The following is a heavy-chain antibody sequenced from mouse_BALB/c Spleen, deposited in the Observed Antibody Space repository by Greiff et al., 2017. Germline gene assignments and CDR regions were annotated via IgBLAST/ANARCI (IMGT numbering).Heavy chain of an antibody. D-gene: IGHD2-14*01. Sequence: EVNVVESGGGLVQPGGSLRLSCATSGFTFTDYYMSWVRQPPGKALEWLGFIRNKANGYTTEYSASVKGRFTISRDNSQSILYLQMNTLRAEDSATYYCARDQVFDYWGQGTTLTVSS. J-gene: IGHJ2*01. CDR1: GFTFTDYY. CDR3: ARDQVFDY. V-gene: IGHV7-3*02. CDR2: IRNKANGYTT.